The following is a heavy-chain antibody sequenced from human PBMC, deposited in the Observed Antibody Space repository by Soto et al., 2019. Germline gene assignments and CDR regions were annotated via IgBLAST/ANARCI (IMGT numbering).Heavy chain of an antibody. D-gene: IGHD1-7*01. CDR3: ARDRLGAGNYRAWFDP. CDR2: IYYSGST. CDR1: GGSISSGGYY. Sequence: QVQLQESGPGLVKPSQTLSLTCTVSGGSISSGGYYWSWIRQHPGKGLEWIGYIYYSGSTYYNPSLKSRVTISVDTSKNQFSLKLSSVTAADTAVYYCARDRLGAGNYRAWFDPWGQGTLVTVSS. J-gene: IGHJ5*02. V-gene: IGHV4-31*03.